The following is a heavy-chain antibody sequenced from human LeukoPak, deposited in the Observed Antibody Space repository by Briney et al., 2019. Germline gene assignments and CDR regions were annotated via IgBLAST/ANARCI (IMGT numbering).Heavy chain of an antibody. Sequence: SETLSLTCAVYGGSFSGYYWSWLRQPPGKGLEWIGEINHSGSTNYNPSLKSRVTTTVDTSENQFSLKLSSVTAADTAVYYCARGSPLGSNWFDPWGQGTLVTVSS. CDR3: ARGSPLGSNWFDP. D-gene: IGHD3-16*01. V-gene: IGHV4-34*01. CDR2: INHSGST. CDR1: GGSFSGYY. J-gene: IGHJ5*02.